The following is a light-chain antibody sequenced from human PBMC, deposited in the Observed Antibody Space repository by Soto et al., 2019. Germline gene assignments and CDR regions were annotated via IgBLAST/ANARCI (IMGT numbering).Light chain of an antibody. CDR2: AAS. J-gene: IGKJ4*01. CDR1: QSISRY. Sequence: DIQMTQSPSPLSASVGDRGTVTCRASQSISRYLNWYQQKPGNAPKLLIYAASNLPSGVPSRFSGSGSGTDFTLTISSLHPEDFTTYFCQQSHTHPLTFGGGTKV. CDR3: QQSHTHPLT. V-gene: IGKV1-39*01.